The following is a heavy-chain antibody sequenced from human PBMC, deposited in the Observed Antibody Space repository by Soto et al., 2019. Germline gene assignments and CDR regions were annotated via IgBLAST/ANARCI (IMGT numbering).Heavy chain of an antibody. Sequence: SVKVSCKASGGTFSSYAISWVRQAPGQGLEWMGGIIPIFGTANYAQKFQGRVTITADESTSTAYMELSRLRSDDTAVYYCARDNPWYYGMDVWGQGTTVTVSS. CDR2: IIPIFGTA. CDR1: GGTFSSYA. V-gene: IGHV1-69*13. CDR3: ARDNPWYYGMDV. J-gene: IGHJ6*02.